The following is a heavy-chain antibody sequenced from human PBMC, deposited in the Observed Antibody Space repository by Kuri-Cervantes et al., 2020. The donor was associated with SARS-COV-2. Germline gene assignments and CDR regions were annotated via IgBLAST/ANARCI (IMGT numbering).Heavy chain of an antibody. CDR2: ISYDGSNK. Sequence: GGSLRLSCAASGFTFSSYGMHWVRQAPGKGLEWVAVISYDGSNKYYADSVKGRFTISRDNAKNSLYLQMNSLRAEDAAVYYCARDGGYSYGFDYYNYMDVWGKGTTVTVSS. D-gene: IGHD5-18*01. J-gene: IGHJ6*03. V-gene: IGHV3-30*03. CDR1: GFTFSSYG. CDR3: ARDGGYSYGFDYYNYMDV.